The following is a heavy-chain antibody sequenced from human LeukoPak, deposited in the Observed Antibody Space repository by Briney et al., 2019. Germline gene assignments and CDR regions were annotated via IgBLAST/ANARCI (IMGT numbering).Heavy chain of an antibody. CDR2: ISGSGGST. V-gene: IGHV3-23*01. CDR1: GLTFSSYA. J-gene: IGHJ4*02. Sequence: PGGSLRLSCAASGLTFSSYAMNWVRQAPGKGLEWVSAISGSGGSTHYADSVKGRFTTSRDNSKNTLYLQMNSLRAEDTAVYYCAKTTQAAAGALDYWGQGTLVTVSS. CDR3: AKTTQAAAGALDY. D-gene: IGHD6-13*01.